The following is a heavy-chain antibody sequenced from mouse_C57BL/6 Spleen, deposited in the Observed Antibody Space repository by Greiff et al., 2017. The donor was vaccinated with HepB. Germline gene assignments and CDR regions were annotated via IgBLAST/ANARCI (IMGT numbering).Heavy chain of an antibody. D-gene: IGHD1-1*01. CDR1: GFNIKDYY. V-gene: IGHV14-2*01. CDR2: IDPEDGET. J-gene: IGHJ4*01. Sequence: EVKVVESGAELVKPGASVKLSCTASGFNIKDYYMHWVKQRTEQGLEWIGRIDPEDGETKYAPKFQGKATITADTSSNTAYLQLSSLTSEDTAVYYCARGDYYGSSIYYYAMDYWGQGTSVTVSS. CDR3: ARGDYYGSSIYYYAMDY.